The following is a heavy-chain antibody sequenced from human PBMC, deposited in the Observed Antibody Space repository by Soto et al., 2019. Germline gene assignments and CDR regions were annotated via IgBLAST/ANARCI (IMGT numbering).Heavy chain of an antibody. D-gene: IGHD6-13*01. CDR2: ISGSGGST. CDR3: AKDPSSRPHAFDI. J-gene: IGHJ3*02. CDR1: GFTFSSYA. V-gene: IGHV3-23*01. Sequence: EVQLLESGGGLVQPGGSLRLSCAASGFTFSSYAMSWVRQAPGKGLEWVSAISGSGGSTYYADSVKGRFTISRDNSKNTLYLQMNSLRDEDTAVYYCAKDPSSRPHAFDIWGQGTMVTVSS.